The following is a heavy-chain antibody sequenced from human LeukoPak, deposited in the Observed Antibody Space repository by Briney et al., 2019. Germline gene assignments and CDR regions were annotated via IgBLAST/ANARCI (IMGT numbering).Heavy chain of an antibody. J-gene: IGHJ3*01. CDR3: ARLSAAVHLGAFDL. CDR1: GVSISPYY. Sequence: SETLSLTCAVSGVSISPYYWAWIRQPPGKGQEWIGYIHTSGSNNQSPSPKSRVTLTVDMYMNRFHLSRTSDTAADTAVYDCARLSAAVHLGAFDLWGQGTMVTVSS. V-gene: IGHV4-4*09. CDR2: IHTSGSN. D-gene: IGHD3-3*01.